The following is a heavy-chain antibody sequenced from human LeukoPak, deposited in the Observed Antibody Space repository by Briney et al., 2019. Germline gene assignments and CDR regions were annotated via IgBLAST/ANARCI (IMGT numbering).Heavy chain of an antibody. CDR3: ARAVGKPMVRGVAHYYYYYMDV. Sequence: SETLSLTCAVYGGSFSGYYWSWIRQPPGKGLEWIGEINHSGSTSYNPSLKSRVTISVDTSKNQFSLKLTSVTAADTAVYYCARAVGKPMVRGVAHYYYYYMDVWGKGTTVTVSS. J-gene: IGHJ6*03. D-gene: IGHD3-10*01. V-gene: IGHV4-34*01. CDR1: GGSFSGYY. CDR2: INHSGST.